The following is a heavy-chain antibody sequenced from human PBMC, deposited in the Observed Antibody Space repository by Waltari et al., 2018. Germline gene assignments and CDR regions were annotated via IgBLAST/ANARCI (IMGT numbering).Heavy chain of an antibody. D-gene: IGHD5-18*01. CDR3: AKDKGFRYGTTVPEFDP. Sequence: QPQLVESGGGVVQPGKSLALSCAGSCFTFNSYGMHGGRQPPGKGLEWVAVIWSDGTQKYFTDSVKGRFTISRDNSKNTVSLQMNSLRPEDTAVYYCAKDKGFRYGTTVPEFDPWGQGTRVIVSS. CDR2: IWSDGTQK. J-gene: IGHJ5*02. V-gene: IGHV3-33*06. CDR1: CFTFNSYG.